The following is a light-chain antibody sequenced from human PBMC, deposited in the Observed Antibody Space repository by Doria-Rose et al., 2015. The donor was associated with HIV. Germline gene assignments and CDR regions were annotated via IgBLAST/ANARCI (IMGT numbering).Light chain of an antibody. CDR2: AAS. Sequence: FQQEPGKAPKLLIYAASRLQSGVPSRFSGSGSGTDFTLTISGLQPGDFATYYCQQTYSSPQWTFGQGTKVEMK. J-gene: IGKJ1*01. CDR3: QQTYSSPQWT. V-gene: IGKV1-39*01.